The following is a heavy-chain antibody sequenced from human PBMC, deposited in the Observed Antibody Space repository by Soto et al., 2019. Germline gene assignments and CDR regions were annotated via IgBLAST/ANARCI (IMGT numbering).Heavy chain of an antibody. CDR3: ARTAAAGKYYYGMDV. V-gene: IGHV5-51*01. Sequence: GESLKISCKGSGYSFTSDWIGWVRQMPGKGLELMGIIYPGDSDTRYSPSFQGQVTISADKSISTAYLQWSSLKASDTAMYYCARTAAAGKYYYGMDVWGQGTTVTVSS. CDR2: IYPGDSDT. J-gene: IGHJ6*02. CDR1: GYSFTSDW. D-gene: IGHD6-13*01.